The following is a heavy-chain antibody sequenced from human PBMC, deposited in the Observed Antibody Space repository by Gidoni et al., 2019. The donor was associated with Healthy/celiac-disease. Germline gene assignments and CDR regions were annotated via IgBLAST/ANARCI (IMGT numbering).Heavy chain of an antibody. V-gene: IGHV4-39*01. CDR3: ARLRVPGCFDY. Sequence: QLQLQESGPGLVKPSETLSLTCTVSGGSISSSSYYWGWIRQPPGKGLEWIGSIYYSGSTYYNPSLKSRVTISVDTSKNQFSLKLSSVTAADTAVYYCARLRVPGCFDYWGQGTLVTVSS. CDR2: IYYSGST. D-gene: IGHD3-3*01. J-gene: IGHJ4*02. CDR1: GGSISSSSYY.